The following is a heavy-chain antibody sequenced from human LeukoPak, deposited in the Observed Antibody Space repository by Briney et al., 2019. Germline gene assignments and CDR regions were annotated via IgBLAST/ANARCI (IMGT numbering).Heavy chain of an antibody. V-gene: IGHV4-4*07. CDR1: GGPLTSYY. Sequence: SETLSLTCAVSGGPLTSYYWSWIRQPAGKGLEWIGRIYTTGSTDYNPSLKSRVTMSVDTSKNQFSLKLSSVTAVDTAVYYCARGPPPDFDCWGQGTLVTVSS. CDR2: IYTTGST. CDR3: ARGPPPDFDC. J-gene: IGHJ4*02.